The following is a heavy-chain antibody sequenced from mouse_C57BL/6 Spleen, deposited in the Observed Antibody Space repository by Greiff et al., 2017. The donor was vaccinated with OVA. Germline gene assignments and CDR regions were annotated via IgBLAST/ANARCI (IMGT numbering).Heavy chain of an antibody. Sequence: QVQLKESGPGLVQPSQSLSITCTVSGFSLTSYGVHWVRQSPGKGLEWLGVIWSGGSTDYNAAFISRLSISKDNSKSQVVFKMNSLQADDTAIYYCARKWGDYGSSLDYWGQGTTLTVSS. V-gene: IGHV2-2*01. D-gene: IGHD1-1*01. CDR2: IWSGGST. J-gene: IGHJ2*01. CDR3: ARKWGDYGSSLDY. CDR1: GFSLTSYG.